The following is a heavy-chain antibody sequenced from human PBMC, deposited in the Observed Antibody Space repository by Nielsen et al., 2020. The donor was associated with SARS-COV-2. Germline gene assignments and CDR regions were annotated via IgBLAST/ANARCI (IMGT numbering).Heavy chain of an antibody. Sequence: GGSLRLSCAGSGFSFDTYYFNWVRQAPGKGLMWVSRINNDGSSTSYADSVKGRFTISRDNAKNTLWLEMNSLRVDDTAVYYCVGDTGGRWGELWGQGTLVTVSS. J-gene: IGHJ4*02. CDR2: INNDGSST. V-gene: IGHV3-74*01. CDR3: VGDTGGRWGEL. CDR1: GFSFDTYY. D-gene: IGHD2-15*01.